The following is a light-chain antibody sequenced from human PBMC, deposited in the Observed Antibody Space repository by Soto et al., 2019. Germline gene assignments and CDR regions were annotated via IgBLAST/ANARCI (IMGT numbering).Light chain of an antibody. CDR3: QQYGSSFT. CDR2: GAS. Sequence: EIVLTQSPGTLSLSPGERATLSCRASQSVSSSYLAWYQQKPGQAPRLLIYGASSMATGIPDRFSGSGSGTDFPLTISRLEPEDFAVYYCQQYGSSFTFGPGTKVDIK. CDR1: QSVSSSY. V-gene: IGKV3-20*01. J-gene: IGKJ3*01.